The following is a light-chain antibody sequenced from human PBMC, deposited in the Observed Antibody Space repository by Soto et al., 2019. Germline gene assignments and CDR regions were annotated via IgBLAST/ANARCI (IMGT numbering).Light chain of an antibody. J-gene: IGLJ1*01. CDR2: EVS. CDR1: SSDVGGRQY. V-gene: IGLV2-14*01. CDR3: SSYTASRTFV. Sequence: QSALTQPASVSGSPGQSITISCTGTSSDVGGRQYVSWYQQHPGKAPKLMIYEVSNRPSGVSNRFSASKSGNTASLTISGLQAEDEADYYCSSYTASRTFVLGTGTKVTVL.